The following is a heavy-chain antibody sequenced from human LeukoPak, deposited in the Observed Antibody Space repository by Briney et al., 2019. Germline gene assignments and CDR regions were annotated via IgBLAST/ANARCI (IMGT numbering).Heavy chain of an antibody. Sequence: SGGSLRLSCAASGFSISSYEMNWVRQAPGKGLEWVSYISSSGSTIYYADSVKGRFTISRDNAKNSLYLQMNSLRAEDTAVYYCASPAPYSSGWYCFDYWGQGTLITVSS. D-gene: IGHD6-19*01. CDR1: GFSISSYE. CDR2: ISSSGSTI. CDR3: ASPAPYSSGWYCFDY. J-gene: IGHJ4*02. V-gene: IGHV3-48*03.